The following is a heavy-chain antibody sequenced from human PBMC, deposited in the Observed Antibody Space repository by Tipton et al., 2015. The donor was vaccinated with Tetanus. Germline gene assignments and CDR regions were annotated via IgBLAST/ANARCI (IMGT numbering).Heavy chain of an antibody. CDR1: GFTVSSNY. V-gene: IGHV3-23*01. CDR3: MYGGSRRLDF. D-gene: IGHD4/OR15-4a*01. J-gene: IGHJ4*02. CDR2: ISGSGAST. Sequence: SLRLSCAASGFTVSSNYMSWVRQAPGKGLEWVSAISGSGASTYYADSVKGRFIISRDNSNNTLFLQMNFLRVEDTATYYCMYGGSRRLDFWGQGTLVTVSS.